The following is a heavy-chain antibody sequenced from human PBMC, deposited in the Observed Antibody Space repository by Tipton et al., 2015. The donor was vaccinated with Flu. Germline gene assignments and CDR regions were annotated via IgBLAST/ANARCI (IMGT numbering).Heavy chain of an antibody. D-gene: IGHD2-15*01. CDR3: ARRGDLGGFCSGGSCIDY. Sequence: QLVQSGAEVKKPGESLKISCKGSGYSFTNYWIGWVRQMPGKGLEWMGIIYPGDSDTRYSPSFQGQVTISVDKSISTAYLQWSSLKASDTAMYYCARRGDLGGFCSGGSCIDYWGQGTLVTVSS. V-gene: IGHV5-51*01. CDR1: GYSFTNYW. J-gene: IGHJ4*02. CDR2: IYPGDSDT.